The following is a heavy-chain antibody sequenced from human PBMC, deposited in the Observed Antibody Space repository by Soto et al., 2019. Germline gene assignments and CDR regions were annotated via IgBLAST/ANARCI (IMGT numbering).Heavy chain of an antibody. D-gene: IGHD6-13*01. CDR3: AKENGYSSSWFEFDY. V-gene: IGHV3-23*01. CDR2: ISGSGGST. J-gene: IGHJ4*02. CDR1: GFTVSSYA. Sequence: GSLRLSCAASGFTVSSYAMSWVRQAPGKGLEWVSAISGSGGSTYYADSVKGRFTISRGNSKNTLYLQMNSLRAEDTAVYYCAKENGYSSSWFEFDYWGQGTLVTVSS.